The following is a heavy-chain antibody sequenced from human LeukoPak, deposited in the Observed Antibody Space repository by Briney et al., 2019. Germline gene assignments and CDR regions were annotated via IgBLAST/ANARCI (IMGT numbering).Heavy chain of an antibody. Sequence: GASVKVSCKASGGTFSSYAISWVRQAPGQGLERMGRIIPILGIANYAQKFQGRVTITADKSTSTAYMELSSLRSEDTAVYYCASAEMATIPSAFDYWGQGTLVTVSS. J-gene: IGHJ4*02. V-gene: IGHV1-69*04. D-gene: IGHD5-24*01. CDR3: ASAEMATIPSAFDY. CDR2: IIPILGIA. CDR1: GGTFSSYA.